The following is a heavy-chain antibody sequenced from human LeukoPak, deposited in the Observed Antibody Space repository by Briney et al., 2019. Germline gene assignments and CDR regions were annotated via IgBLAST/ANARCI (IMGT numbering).Heavy chain of an antibody. Sequence: ASVKVSCKASGYTFTSYGISWVRQAPGQGLEWMGWISTYNGNTNYAQKLQGRVTMTTDTSTSTAYMELRSLRSDETAVYYCARGWSIAAAGYLDYWGQGTLVTVSS. J-gene: IGHJ4*02. CDR1: GYTFTSYG. D-gene: IGHD6-13*01. CDR3: ARGWSIAAAGYLDY. V-gene: IGHV1-18*01. CDR2: ISTYNGNT.